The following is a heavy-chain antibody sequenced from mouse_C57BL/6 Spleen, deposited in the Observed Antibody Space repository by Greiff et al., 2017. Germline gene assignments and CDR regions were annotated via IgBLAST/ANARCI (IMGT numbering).Heavy chain of an antibody. CDR2: IDPETGGT. J-gene: IGHJ3*01. D-gene: IGHD3-2*02. V-gene: IGHV1-15*01. CDR1: GYTFTDYE. CDR3: TRDSSGYVAFAY. Sequence: VQLQQSGAELVRPGASVTLSCKASGYTFTDYEMHWVKQTPVHGLEWIGAIDPETGGTAYNQKFKGKAILTADKSSSTAYMELRSLTSEDSAVYYCTRDSSGYVAFAYWGQGTLVTVSA.